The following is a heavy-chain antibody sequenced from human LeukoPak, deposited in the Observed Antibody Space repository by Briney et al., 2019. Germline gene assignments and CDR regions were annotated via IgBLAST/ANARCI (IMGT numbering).Heavy chain of an antibody. J-gene: IGHJ4*02. V-gene: IGHV5-51*01. Sequence: GESLQISCKGSGYSFTSYWIGWVRQMPGKGLEWMGILYPGDSDTRYSPSFQGQGTISADKSISTAYLQWSSLKASYTAMYYCARRTGSSRGVHLDYWGQGTLVTVSS. CDR2: LYPGDSDT. CDR3: ARRTGSSRGVHLDY. D-gene: IGHD3/OR15-3a*01. CDR1: GYSFTSYW.